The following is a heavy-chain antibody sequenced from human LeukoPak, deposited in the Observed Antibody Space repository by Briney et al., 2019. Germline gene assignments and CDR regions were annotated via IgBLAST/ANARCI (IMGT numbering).Heavy chain of an antibody. CDR1: GGSISSYY. D-gene: IGHD2-8*01. J-gene: IGHJ4*02. CDR2: IYYSGST. CDR3: ARDFCTNGVCLIDY. Sequence: SETLSLTCTVSGGSISSYYWSWIRQPPGKGLEWIGYIYYSGSTYYNPSLKSRVTISVDTSKNQFSLKLSSVTAADTAVYYCARDFCTNGVCLIDYWGQGTLVTVSS. V-gene: IGHV4-59*06.